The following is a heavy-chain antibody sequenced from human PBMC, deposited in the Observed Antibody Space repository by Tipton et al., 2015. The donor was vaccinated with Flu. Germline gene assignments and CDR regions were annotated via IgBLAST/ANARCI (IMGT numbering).Heavy chain of an antibody. CDR1: GGSISSYY. V-gene: IGHV4-59*08. D-gene: IGHD4-11*01. J-gene: IGHJ5*02. CDR2: IHYSGSP. CDR3: ARRDYSNYVSDPKNWFDP. Sequence: TLSLTCTVSGGSISSYYWGWIRQAPGKGLEWIGNIHYSGSPHYNPSLKSRVTISVDTSKNQFSLRLSSVTAADTAVYYCARRDYSNYVSDPKNWFDPWGQGTLVTVSS.